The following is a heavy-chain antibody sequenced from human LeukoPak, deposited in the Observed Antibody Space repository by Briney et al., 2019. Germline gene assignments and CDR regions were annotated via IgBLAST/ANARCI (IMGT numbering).Heavy chain of an antibody. CDR2: TYYRSKWYN. Sequence: SQTLSLTCAISGDSVSSNSAAWNWIRQSPSRGLEWLGRTYYRSKWYNDYAVSVKSRITINPDTSKNQFSLKLSSVTAADTAVYYGATVGRKYYDILTGPKGAFDFWGQGTMVTVSS. CDR1: GDSVSSNSAA. D-gene: IGHD3-9*01. V-gene: IGHV6-1*01. J-gene: IGHJ3*01. CDR3: ATVGRKYYDILTGPKGAFDF.